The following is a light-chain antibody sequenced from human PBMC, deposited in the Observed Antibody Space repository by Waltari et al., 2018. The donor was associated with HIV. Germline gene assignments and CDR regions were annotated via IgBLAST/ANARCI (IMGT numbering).Light chain of an antibody. Sequence: SYDLTQPPSVSVSPGQTASITSTGDNLGDTYACWYQQKPGQSPVLVIFQDSKRPSGIPERFSGSNSGNTATLTISGTQAMDEADYYCQAWDSSTVVFGGGTKLTVL. CDR3: QAWDSSTVV. CDR1: NLGDTY. V-gene: IGLV3-1*01. J-gene: IGLJ2*01. CDR2: QDS.